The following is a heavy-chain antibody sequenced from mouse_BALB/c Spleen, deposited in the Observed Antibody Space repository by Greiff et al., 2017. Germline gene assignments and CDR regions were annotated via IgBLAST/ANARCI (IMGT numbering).Heavy chain of an antibody. V-gene: IGHV5-4*02. CDR3: ARGRVTTYYAMDY. D-gene: IGHD2-1*01. CDR2: ISDGGSYT. J-gene: IGHJ4*01. Sequence: EVMLVESGGGLVKPGGSLKLSCAASGFTFSDYYMSWVRQTPEKRLEWVATISDGGSYTYYPDSVKGRFTISRDNAKNNLYLQMSSLKSEDTAMYYCARGRVTTYYAMDYWGQGTSVTVSS. CDR1: GFTFSDYY.